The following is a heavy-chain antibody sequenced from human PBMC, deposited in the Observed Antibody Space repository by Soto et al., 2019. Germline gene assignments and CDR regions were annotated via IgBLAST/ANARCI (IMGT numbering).Heavy chain of an antibody. CDR3: AGPTSLQWYYMDV. J-gene: IGHJ6*03. D-gene: IGHD1-26*01. V-gene: IGHV6-1*01. Sequence: PSETLSLTCAISGDSVSSNSAAWNWIRQSPSRGLEWLGRTYYRSRWYNDYAVSVKSRITINPDTSKNQFSLHLNSVTPEDTAVCYCAGPTSLQWYYMDVWGKGTTVTVSS. CDR2: TYYRSRWYN. CDR1: GDSVSSNSAA.